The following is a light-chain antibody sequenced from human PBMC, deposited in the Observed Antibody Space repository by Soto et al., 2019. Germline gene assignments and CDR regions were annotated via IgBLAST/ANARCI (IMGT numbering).Light chain of an antibody. Sequence: IVLTQSPDTLSLSPGQRATLSCRASQSVSRRYLAWYQQKPGQAPILLIYDVSERASDIPDRFSGSGSGTDFTLTINRLVPEDVAVYYCQYQGSFGGWTKVEIK. CDR1: QSVSRRY. CDR3: QYQGS. V-gene: IGKV3-20*01. J-gene: IGKJ4*01. CDR2: DVS.